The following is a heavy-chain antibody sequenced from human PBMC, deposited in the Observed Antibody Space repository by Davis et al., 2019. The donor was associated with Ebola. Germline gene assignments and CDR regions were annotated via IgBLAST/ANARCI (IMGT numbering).Heavy chain of an antibody. V-gene: IGHV3-21*01. CDR1: RFTFSSYS. Sequence: GESLKISCAASRFTFSSYSMNWVRQAPGKGLEWVSSISSSSSYIYYADSVKGRFTISRDNAKNSLYLQMNSLRAEDTAVYYCARETTVTTLDYWGQGTLVTVSS. J-gene: IGHJ4*02. D-gene: IGHD4-11*01. CDR2: ISSSSSYI. CDR3: ARETTVTTLDY.